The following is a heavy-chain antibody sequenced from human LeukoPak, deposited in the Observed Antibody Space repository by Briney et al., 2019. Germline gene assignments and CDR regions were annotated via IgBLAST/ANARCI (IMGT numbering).Heavy chain of an antibody. CDR3: ARDREGIAAAGTRLGDYYMDV. V-gene: IGHV3-48*04. CDR2: ISSSSSTI. D-gene: IGHD6-13*01. Sequence: GGSLRLSCAASGFTFSSYAMSWVRQAPGKGLEWVSYISSSSSTIYYADSVKGRFTISRDNAKNSLYLQMNSLRAEDTAVYYCARDREGIAAAGTRLGDYYMDVWGKGTTVTVSS. J-gene: IGHJ6*03. CDR1: GFTFSSYA.